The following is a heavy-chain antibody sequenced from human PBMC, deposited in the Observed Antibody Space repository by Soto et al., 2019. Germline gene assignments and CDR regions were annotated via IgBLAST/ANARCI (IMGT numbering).Heavy chain of an antibody. CDR2: ISSSSTYI. V-gene: IGHV3-21*01. CDR1: GFTFSRYS. J-gene: IGHJ4*02. CDR3: AREPMTTVTAWPSEGDY. Sequence: EVQLVESGGGLVKPGGSLRLSCAASGFTFSRYSMNWVRQAPGKGLEWVSSISSSSTYIYQADSVKGRFTISRDNAKNSLYLQMNSLRAEDTAVYYCAREPMTTVTAWPSEGDYWGQGTLVTVSS. D-gene: IGHD4-17*01.